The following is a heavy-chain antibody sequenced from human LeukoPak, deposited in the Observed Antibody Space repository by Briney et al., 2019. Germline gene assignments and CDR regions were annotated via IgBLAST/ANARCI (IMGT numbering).Heavy chain of an antibody. CDR2: IRYDGSNK. Sequence: GGSLRLSCAASGFTFSGYDMHWVRQAPGKGLEWVAFIRYDGSNKYYTDSVKGRFTISRDNSKNTLYLQMNSLRPEDTAVYYCAKASAIDYWSQGTLVTVSS. CDR3: AKASAIDY. CDR1: GFTFSGYD. V-gene: IGHV3-30*02. J-gene: IGHJ4*02.